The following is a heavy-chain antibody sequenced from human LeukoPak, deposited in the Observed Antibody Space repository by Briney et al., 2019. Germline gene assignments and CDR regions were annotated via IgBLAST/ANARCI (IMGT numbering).Heavy chain of an antibody. CDR1: GFTFSSYA. CDR3: AKSPLQYCSGGSCYAMLFDY. CDR2: ISGSGGST. D-gene: IGHD2-15*01. J-gene: IGHJ4*02. Sequence: GGSLRLSCAASGFTFSSYAMSWVRQAPGKGLEWVSAISGSGGSTYYADSVKGRFTISRDNSKNTLYLHMNSLRAEDTAVYYCAKSPLQYCSGGSCYAMLFDYWGQGTLVTVSS. V-gene: IGHV3-23*01.